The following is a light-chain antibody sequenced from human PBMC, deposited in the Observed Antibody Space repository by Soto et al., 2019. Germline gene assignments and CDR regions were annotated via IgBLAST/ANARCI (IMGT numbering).Light chain of an antibody. V-gene: IGKV3-20*01. CDR1: QTVRNNY. Sequence: EIVLTHSPATLSSFPGDRVTLSCRASQTVRNNYLAWYQQKPGQAPRLLIYDASSRATGIPDRFSGGGSGTDFTLTISRLEPEDFAVYYCQQFSSYPLTFGGGTKVDIK. CDR2: DAS. CDR3: QQFSSYPLT. J-gene: IGKJ4*01.